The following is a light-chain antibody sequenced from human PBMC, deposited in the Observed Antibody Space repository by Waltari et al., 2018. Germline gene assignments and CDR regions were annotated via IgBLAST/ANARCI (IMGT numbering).Light chain of an antibody. Sequence: EIVLTLSPGTLSLSPGAKATLSCRASQSVSSRYLAWYQQKPGQAPRLLIYGASSRATGIPDRFSGSGSGTDFTLTISRLEPEDFAVYYCQQYGRTPKYTFGQGTKLEIK. V-gene: IGKV3-20*01. CDR2: GAS. CDR3: QQYGRTPKYT. CDR1: QSVSSRY. J-gene: IGKJ2*01.